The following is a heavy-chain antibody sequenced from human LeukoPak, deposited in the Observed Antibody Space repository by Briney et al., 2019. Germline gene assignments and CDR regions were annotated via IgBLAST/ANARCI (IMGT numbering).Heavy chain of an antibody. CDR3: ASADYYDSMGWFDP. CDR2: IIPIFGTA. Sequence: GASVKVSCKASGGTFSSYAISWVRQAPGQGLEWMGRIIPIFGTANYAQKFQGRVTITTDESTSTAYMDLSSLRSEDTAVYYCASADYYDSMGWFDPWGQGTLVTVSS. J-gene: IGHJ5*02. CDR1: GGTFSSYA. D-gene: IGHD3-22*01. V-gene: IGHV1-69*05.